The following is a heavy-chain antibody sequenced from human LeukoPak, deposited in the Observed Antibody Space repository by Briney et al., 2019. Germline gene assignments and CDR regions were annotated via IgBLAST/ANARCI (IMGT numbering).Heavy chain of an antibody. CDR2: ISSNGGST. CDR1: GFTFRSYA. CDR3: ARDNGCSGGSCYATNFDY. Sequence: GGSLRLSCAASGFTFRSYAMHWVRQAPGKGLEYVSAISSNGGSTYYANSVKGRFTISRDNSKNTLYLQMGSLRAEDMAVYYCARDNGCSGGSCYATNFDYWGQGTLVTVSS. D-gene: IGHD2-15*01. J-gene: IGHJ4*02. V-gene: IGHV3-64*01.